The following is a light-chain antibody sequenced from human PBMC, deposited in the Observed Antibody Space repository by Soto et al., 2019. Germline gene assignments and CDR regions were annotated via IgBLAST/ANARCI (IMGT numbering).Light chain of an antibody. Sequence: QSALTHPASVSGSPGQSITISCTGTIRDVGAYDYVSWYLQYPDKAPQLLIYYVDHRPSGVSSRFSGSKSGNTASLTISGLQAEDEGDYYCCSYADGSIYFFGTGTKVTVL. V-gene: IGLV2-14*03. CDR3: CSYADGSIYF. CDR1: IRDVGAYDY. CDR2: YVD. J-gene: IGLJ1*01.